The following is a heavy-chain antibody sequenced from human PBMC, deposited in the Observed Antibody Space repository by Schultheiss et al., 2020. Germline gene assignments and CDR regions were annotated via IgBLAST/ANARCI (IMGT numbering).Heavy chain of an antibody. CDR1: GFTFSSYA. J-gene: IGHJ5*02. Sequence: GGSLRLSCAASGFTFSSYAMSWVRQAPGKGLEWVSAISGSGGSTYYADSVKGRFTISRDNSKNTLYLQMNSLRAEDTAVYYCARGRGVGSGLGGWFDPWGKGTLVTGS. CDR3: ARGRGVGSGLGGWFDP. D-gene: IGHD3-10*01. V-gene: IGHV3-23*01. CDR2: ISGSGGST.